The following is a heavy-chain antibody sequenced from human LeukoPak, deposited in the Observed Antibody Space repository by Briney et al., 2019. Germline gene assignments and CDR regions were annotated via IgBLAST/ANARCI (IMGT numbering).Heavy chain of an antibody. V-gene: IGHV4-59*08. CDR3: ARLFGYCSSTSCYTGDFDY. J-gene: IGHJ4*02. Sequence: KPSETLSLTCTVSGVSISSYYWSWIRQPPGKGLEWIGYIYYSGSTNYNPSLKSRVTISVDTSKSQFSLKLSSVTAADTAVYYCARLFGYCSSTSCYTGDFDYWGQGTLVTVSS. CDR1: GVSISSYY. D-gene: IGHD2-2*02. CDR2: IYYSGST.